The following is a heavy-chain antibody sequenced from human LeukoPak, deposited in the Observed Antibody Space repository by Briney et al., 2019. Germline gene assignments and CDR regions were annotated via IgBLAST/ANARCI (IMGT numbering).Heavy chain of an antibody. CDR3: AKGSTASSSSWYVGYYYGMDV. CDR1: GFTFSSYA. J-gene: IGHJ6*02. CDR2: ISGSGGST. V-gene: IGHV3-23*01. D-gene: IGHD6-13*01. Sequence: GGSLRLSWAASGFTFSSYAMSWVRQAPGKGLEWVSAISGSGGSTYYADSVKGRFTISRDNSKNTLYLQMNSLRAEDTAVYYCAKGSTASSSSWYVGYYYGMDVWGQGTTVTVSS.